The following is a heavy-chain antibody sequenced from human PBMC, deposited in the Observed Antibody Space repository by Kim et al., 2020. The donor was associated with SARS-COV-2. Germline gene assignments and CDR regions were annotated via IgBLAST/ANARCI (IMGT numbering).Heavy chain of an antibody. V-gene: IGHV1-3*01. CDR1: GFSFINHA. CDR2: INPGDGNT. Sequence: ASVKVSCKASGFSFINHAIHWVRQAPGQRPEWMGWINPGDGNTKYSQKFQGRVTFSRDTSAAAAYMEVSSLRSEDTGVYYCARAYIGWNDNFFDLWGQGTMVTVSS. D-gene: IGHD1-1*01. J-gene: IGHJ3*01. CDR3: ARAYIGWNDNFFDL.